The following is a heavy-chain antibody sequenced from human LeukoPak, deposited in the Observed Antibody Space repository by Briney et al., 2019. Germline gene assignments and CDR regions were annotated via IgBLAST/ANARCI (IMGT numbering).Heavy chain of an antibody. J-gene: IGHJ5*02. D-gene: IGHD3-10*01. CDR3: AKGGVPFYYGSGSYCPA. CDR2: INTNTEHP. CDR1: GYTFISYD. V-gene: IGHV7-4-1*02. Sequence: ASVKVSGKASGYTFISYDINWVRQAPGQGLEWMGWINTNTEHPTYAQGFTGRFVFSLDTSVRTAFLQINSLQTVDTAVYYCAKGGVPFYYGSGSYCPAWGQGTLVTVSS.